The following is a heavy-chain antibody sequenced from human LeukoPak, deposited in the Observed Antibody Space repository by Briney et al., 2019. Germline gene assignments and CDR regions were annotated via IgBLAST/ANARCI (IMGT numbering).Heavy chain of an antibody. D-gene: IGHD6-19*01. CDR3: SRGSGWLSVY. J-gene: IGHJ4*02. Sequence: GGSLRLSCTASGFTFGDYLMSWFRQAPGKGLEWIGFISGGTTEYAASVKGRFTISRDDSTSIAYLQMNSLTTEDTTVYYCSRGSGWLSVYWGQGTLVTVSS. V-gene: IGHV3-49*03. CDR1: GFTFGDYL. CDR2: ISGGTT.